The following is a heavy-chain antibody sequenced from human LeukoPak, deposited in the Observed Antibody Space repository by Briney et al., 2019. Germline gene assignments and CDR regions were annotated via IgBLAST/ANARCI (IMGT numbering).Heavy chain of an antibody. CDR1: GFTFDDYG. CDR3: AKDYGYSSSWYDY. Sequence: GRSLRLSCEASGFTFDDYGMHWVRQPPGKGLEWVSTISWNSASVGYVDSVKGRFTISRDNAKKTLYLQMNSLRPEDTALYYCAKDYGYSSSWYDYWGQGTLVTVSS. V-gene: IGHV3-9*01. CDR2: ISWNSASV. J-gene: IGHJ4*02. D-gene: IGHD6-13*01.